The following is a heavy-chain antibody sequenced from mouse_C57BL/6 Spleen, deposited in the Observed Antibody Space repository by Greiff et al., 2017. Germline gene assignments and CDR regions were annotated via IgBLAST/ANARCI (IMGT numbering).Heavy chain of an antibody. D-gene: IGHD2-2*01. CDR3: ARRSLVTTDMDY. J-gene: IGHJ4*01. CDR2: IYPGDGDT. CDR1: GYAFSSYW. Sequence: QVQLQQSGAELVKPGASVKISCKASGYAFSSYWMNWVKQRPGKGLEWIGQIYPGDGDTNYNGKFKGKATLTADKSSSTAYMQLSSLTSEDSAVYFCARRSLVTTDMDYWGQGTSVTVAS. V-gene: IGHV1-80*01.